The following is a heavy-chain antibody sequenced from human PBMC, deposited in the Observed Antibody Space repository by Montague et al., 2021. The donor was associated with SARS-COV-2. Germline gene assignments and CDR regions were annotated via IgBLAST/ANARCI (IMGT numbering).Heavy chain of an antibody. V-gene: IGHV4-59*01. J-gene: IGHJ6*04. CDR1: GGSISGYY. Sequence: SETLSLTCTVSGGSISGYYWSWIRQSPGKGLEWIGYIYYSGSTKYNPFLESRVTVSVDRSKNQVSLKLSSVTPADTAVYYCARLLRSCSNGVCRTYYYYAMEAWGKGTTVTVS. CDR2: IYYSGST. CDR3: ARLLRSCSNGVCRTYYYYAMEA. D-gene: IGHD2-8*01.